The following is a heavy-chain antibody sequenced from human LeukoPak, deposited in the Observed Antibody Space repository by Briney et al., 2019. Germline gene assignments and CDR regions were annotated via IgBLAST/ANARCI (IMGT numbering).Heavy chain of an antibody. J-gene: IGHJ5*02. D-gene: IGHD6-13*01. V-gene: IGHV3-30*04. CDR3: ARERKQQPSEPGNWFDP. CDR2: ISYDGSNK. CDR1: GFTFSSYA. Sequence: GRSLRLSCAASGFTFSSYAMHWVRQAPGKGLEWVAVISYDGSNKYYADSVKGRFTISRDNSKNTLYLQMNSLRAEDTAVHHCARERKQQPSEPGNWFDPWGQGTLVTVSS.